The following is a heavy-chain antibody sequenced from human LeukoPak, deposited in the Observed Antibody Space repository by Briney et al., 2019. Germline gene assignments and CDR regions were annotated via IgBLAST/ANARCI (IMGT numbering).Heavy chain of an antibody. V-gene: IGHV3-21*01. CDR2: ISSSSSYI. J-gene: IGHJ6*02. D-gene: IGHD2-2*01. Sequence: GGSLRLSCAASGFTFSSYSMNWVRQAPGKGLEWVSSISSSSSYIYYEDSVKGRFTISRDNAKNSLYLQMNSLRAEDTAVYYCARCVVVPAAMGGSRPDYYGMDVWGQGTTVTVSS. CDR3: ARCVVVPAAMGGSRPDYYGMDV. CDR1: GFTFSSYS.